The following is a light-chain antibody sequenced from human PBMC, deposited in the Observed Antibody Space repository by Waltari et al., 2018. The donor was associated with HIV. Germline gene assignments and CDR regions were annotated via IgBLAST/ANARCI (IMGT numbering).Light chain of an antibody. CDR1: QDISNN. CDR2: AAS. J-gene: IGKJ3*01. Sequence: DIQLTQSPSFLSASVRDRVTITCRASQDISNNVAWYQQKPGTVPKLLIYAASSLQSGVPSRFSGSGSGTEFTLTITSLQPDDFATYYCQQLNSDPFTFGPGTKVDIK. CDR3: QQLNSDPFT. V-gene: IGKV1-9*01.